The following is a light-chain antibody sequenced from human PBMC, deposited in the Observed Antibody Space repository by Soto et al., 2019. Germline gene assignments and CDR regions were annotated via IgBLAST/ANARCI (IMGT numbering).Light chain of an antibody. J-gene: IGLJ1*01. CDR3: KAYAGSNTYV. Sequence: SVLAQPPSASRSPGQSVTISCTGTKSDIGVYDFVSWYQHHPGKAPRLIIYEVVQRPSGVPDRFSGSKSGNTASLTVSGLQAADEADYFCKAYAGSNTYVFGSGTKV. CDR1: KSDIGVYDF. V-gene: IGLV2-8*01. CDR2: EVV.